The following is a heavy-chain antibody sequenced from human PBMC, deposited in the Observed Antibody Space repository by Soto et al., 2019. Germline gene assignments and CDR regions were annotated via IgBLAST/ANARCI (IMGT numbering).Heavy chain of an antibody. J-gene: IGHJ4*02. V-gene: IGHV3-30*18. CDR1: GFTFSSYG. CDR3: AKDVELVVTAIIDY. Sequence: GGSLRLSCAASGFTFSSYGMHWVRQAPGKGLEWVAVISYDGSNKYYADSVKGRFTISRDNSKNTLYLQMNSLRAEDTAVYYCAKDVELVVTAIIDYWGQGTLVTVSS. D-gene: IGHD2-21*02. CDR2: ISYDGSNK.